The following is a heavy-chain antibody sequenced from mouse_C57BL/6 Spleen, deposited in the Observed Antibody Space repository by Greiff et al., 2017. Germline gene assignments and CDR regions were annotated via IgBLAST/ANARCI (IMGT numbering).Heavy chain of an antibody. CDR3: AREGTTGGYYFDY. CDR1: GFTFSSYA. V-gene: IGHV5-4*01. J-gene: IGHJ2*01. CDR2: ISDGGSYT. Sequence: EVKLVESGGGLVKPGGSLKLSCAASGFTFSSYAMSWVRQTPEKRLAWVATISDGGSYTYYPDNVKGRFTISRDNAKNNLYLQMSHLKSEDTAMYYCAREGTTGGYYFDYWGQGTTLTVSS. D-gene: IGHD1-1*01.